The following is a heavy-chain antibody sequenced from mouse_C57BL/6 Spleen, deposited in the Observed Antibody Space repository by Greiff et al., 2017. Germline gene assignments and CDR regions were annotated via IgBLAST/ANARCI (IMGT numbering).Heavy chain of an antibody. V-gene: IGHV1-64*01. CDR3: ARSGNYDARFAD. D-gene: IGHD2-4*01. J-gene: IGHJ3*01. CDR2: IHPNSGST. CDR1: GYPFPSHW. Sequence: VQPQQSGAELVKPGASVKLFCQASGYPFPSHWMHRVKQRPGQGPEWIGMIHPNSGSTNYNEKFKSKATLTVDKSSSTAYMQLSSLTSEDSAVYYWARSGNYDARFADWGQGTLVTVSA.